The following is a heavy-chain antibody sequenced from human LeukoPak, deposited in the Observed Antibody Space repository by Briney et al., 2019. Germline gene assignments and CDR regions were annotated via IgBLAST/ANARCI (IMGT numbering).Heavy chain of an antibody. V-gene: IGHV3-21*01. CDR2: ISSSSSHI. J-gene: IGHJ4*02. CDR3: ARGGCSSASCAFDY. CDR1: GFTVSSSY. D-gene: IGHD2-2*01. Sequence: NPGGSLRLSCAASGFTVSSSYMSWVRQAPGKGLEWVSSISSSSSHIYYADSVKGRFTISRDNAKNSLYLQMNSLRAEDTAVYYCARGGCSSASCAFDYWGQGTLVTVSS.